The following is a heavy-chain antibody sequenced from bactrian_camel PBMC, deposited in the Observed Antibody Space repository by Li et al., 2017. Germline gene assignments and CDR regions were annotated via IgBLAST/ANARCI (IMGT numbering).Heavy chain of an antibody. V-gene: IGHV3S56*01. Sequence: VQLVESGGGLVQAGGSLKLSCVASQFTFSSSRSCMGWFRQAPGKDREGVAHIDSDGGTAYTDSVKGRFTISRDNSENTLYLQMNSLKPDDTAVYYCAADRRPVGAGIEYCAPLKRYGYRGQGTQVTVS. CDR3: AADRRPVGAGIEYCAPLKRYGY. CDR2: IDSDGGT. D-gene: IGHD6*01. J-gene: IGHJ4*01. CDR1: QFTFSSSRSC.